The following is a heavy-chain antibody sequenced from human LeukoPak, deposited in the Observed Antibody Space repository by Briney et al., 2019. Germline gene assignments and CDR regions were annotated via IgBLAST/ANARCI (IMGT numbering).Heavy chain of an antibody. J-gene: IGHJ4*02. CDR2: IYTGGGT. CDR1: GGSISNYC. V-gene: IGHV4-4*07. CDR3: ARSSRVAGGHYYFDY. Sequence: PSETLSLTCTVSGGSISNYCLSWIRQPAGKGLEWIGRIYTGGGTNYNPSLKSRVTMSVSKNHFSLKLSSVTAADTAVYHCARSSRVAGGHYYFDYWGQGTLVTVSS. D-gene: IGHD6-13*01.